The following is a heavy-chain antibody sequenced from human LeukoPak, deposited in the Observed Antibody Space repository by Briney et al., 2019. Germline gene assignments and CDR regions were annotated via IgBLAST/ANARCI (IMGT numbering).Heavy chain of an antibody. CDR3: ARDFPGYCSSTSCHDAFDI. CDR1: GGSISSYY. V-gene: IGHV4-59*12. CDR2: IYYSGST. D-gene: IGHD2-2*01. J-gene: IGHJ3*02. Sequence: PSETLSLTCTVSGGSISSYYWSWIRQPPGKGLEWIGYIYYSGSTNYNPSLKSRVTISVDTSKNQFSLKLSSVTAADTAVYYCARDFPGYCSSTSCHDAFDIWGQGTMVTVSS.